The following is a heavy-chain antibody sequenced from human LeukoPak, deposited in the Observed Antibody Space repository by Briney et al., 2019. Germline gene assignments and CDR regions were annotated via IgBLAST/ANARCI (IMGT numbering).Heavy chain of an antibody. D-gene: IGHD1-14*01. CDR1: GVSISTSY. CDR2: SWNT. J-gene: IGHJ4*02. CDR3: ARDRPGTTSLEY. V-gene: IGHV4-59*01. Sequence: KPSETLSLTCTVSGVSISTSYWSWIRQPPGKGLEWIGYSWNTNHNPSLESRVTISVDTSKNQFFLRLTSVTAADTAVYYCARDRPGTTSLEYWGQGTLVTVSS.